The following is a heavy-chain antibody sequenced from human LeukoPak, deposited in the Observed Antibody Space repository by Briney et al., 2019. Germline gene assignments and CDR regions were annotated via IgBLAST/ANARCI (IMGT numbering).Heavy chain of an antibody. V-gene: IGHV4-34*01. Sequence: SETLSLTCAVYGGSFSGYYWSWIRQPPGQGLEWIGEINDSGSSNYSPSLKSRVTISVDASKNQFSLTLSSVTAADTALYYCARLPTDYDYVWGSSYWGQGTLVTVSS. CDR1: GGSFSGYY. CDR2: INDSGSS. CDR3: ARLPTDYDYVWGSSY. D-gene: IGHD3-16*01. J-gene: IGHJ4*02.